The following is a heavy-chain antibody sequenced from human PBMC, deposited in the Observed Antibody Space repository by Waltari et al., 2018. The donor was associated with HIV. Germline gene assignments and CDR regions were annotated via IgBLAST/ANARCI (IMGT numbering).Heavy chain of an antibody. CDR3: ARLHYDSRHSYPGAFDA. J-gene: IGHJ4*02. V-gene: IGHV4-39*01. Sequence: QPQLQESGAGLVKPSETLSLNCSVSSVSIRGSPYYWAWLRQSPGKGLQWIGNIHHSGSSYYNPSLQSRVSMSVDTSNNLFSLKLTSVTATDTAVYYCARLHYDSRHSYPGAFDAWGQGTLLTVSS. CDR1: SVSIRGSPYY. D-gene: IGHD3-22*01. CDR2: IHHSGSS.